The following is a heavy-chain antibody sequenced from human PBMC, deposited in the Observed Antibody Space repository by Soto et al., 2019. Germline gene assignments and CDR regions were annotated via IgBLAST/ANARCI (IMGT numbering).Heavy chain of an antibody. CDR2: IYYSGST. J-gene: IGHJ4*02. CDR1: GGSISSSSYY. V-gene: IGHV4-39*01. Sequence: QLQLQESGPGLVKPAETLSLTCTVSGGSISSSSYYWGWIRQPPGKGLEWIGSIYYSGSTYYNPSLKSRVTISVDTSKNQFSLKLNSVPAADTAVYYCARRALLPAAIATYYFDYWGQGTLVTVSS. D-gene: IGHD2-2*02. CDR3: ARRALLPAAIATYYFDY.